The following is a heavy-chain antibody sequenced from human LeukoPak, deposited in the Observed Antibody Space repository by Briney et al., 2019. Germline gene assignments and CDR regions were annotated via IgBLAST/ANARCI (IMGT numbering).Heavy chain of an antibody. V-gene: IGHV3-21*01. D-gene: IGHD2-15*01. CDR1: GFTFSSYS. J-gene: IGHJ5*02. CDR3: ARDYSRLVVAPNWFDP. CDR2: ISSSSSYI. Sequence: GGSLRLSCAASGFTFSSYSMNWVRQAPGKGLEWVSSISSSSSYIYYADSVKGRFTISRDNAKNSLYLQMHSLRAEDTAVYYCARDYSRLVVAPNWFDPWGQGTLVTVSS.